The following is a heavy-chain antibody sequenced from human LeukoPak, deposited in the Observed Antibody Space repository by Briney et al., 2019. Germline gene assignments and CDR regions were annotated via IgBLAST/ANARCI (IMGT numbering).Heavy chain of an antibody. J-gene: IGHJ4*02. Sequence: SQTLSLTCTVSGGSISSGGYYWSWIRQHPRKGLEWIGYIYYSGSTYYNPSLKSRVTISVDTSKNQFSLKLSSVTAADTAVYYCASTYGDYVYFDYWGQGTLVTVSS. D-gene: IGHD4-17*01. CDR3: ASTYGDYVYFDY. CDR1: GGSISSGGYY. V-gene: IGHV4-31*03. CDR2: IYYSGST.